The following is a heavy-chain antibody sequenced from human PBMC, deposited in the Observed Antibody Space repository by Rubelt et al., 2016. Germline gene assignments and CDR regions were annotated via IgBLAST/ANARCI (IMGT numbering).Heavy chain of an antibody. D-gene: IGHD2-2*01. CDR2: VTDTGTT. CDR1: GGSFSGYS. CDR3: ASRYQLLPPLI. J-gene: IGHJ3*02. V-gene: IGHV4-34*01. Sequence: QVQLQQWGARLLKPSETLSLTCAVYGGSFSGYSWSWIRQPPGQGLEWIGEVTDTGTTNYTPSLRRRISISVDTSKSQFSLKLGSVTAADTAVYYCASRYQLLPPLIWGQGTMVTVSS.